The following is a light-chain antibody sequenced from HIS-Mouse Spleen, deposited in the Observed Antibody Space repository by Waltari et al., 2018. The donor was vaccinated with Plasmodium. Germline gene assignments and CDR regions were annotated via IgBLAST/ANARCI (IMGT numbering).Light chain of an antibody. CDR1: QRVSSN. Sequence: EIVMTQSPATLSVSPGERATLSCRASQRVSSNLAWYQQKPGQAPRLLIYGASTRATGIPARFSGSGSGTELTLTISSLQSEDFAVYYCQQYNNWSFTFGPGTKVDIK. CDR3: QQYNNWSFT. J-gene: IGKJ3*01. CDR2: GAS. V-gene: IGKV3-15*01.